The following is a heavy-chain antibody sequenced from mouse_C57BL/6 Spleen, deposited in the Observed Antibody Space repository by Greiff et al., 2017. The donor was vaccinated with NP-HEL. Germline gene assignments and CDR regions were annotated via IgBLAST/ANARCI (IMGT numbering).Heavy chain of an antibody. CDR1: GFTFSDYG. CDR2: ISSGSSTI. J-gene: IGHJ4*01. V-gene: IGHV5-17*01. Sequence: EVKLMESGGGLVKPGGSLKLSCAASGFTFSDYGMHWVRQAPEKGLEWVAYISSGSSTIYYADTVKGRFTISRDNAKNTLFLQMTSLRSEDTAMYYCARPRTTVVEYAMDYWGQGTSVTVSS. D-gene: IGHD1-1*01. CDR3: ARPRTTVVEYAMDY.